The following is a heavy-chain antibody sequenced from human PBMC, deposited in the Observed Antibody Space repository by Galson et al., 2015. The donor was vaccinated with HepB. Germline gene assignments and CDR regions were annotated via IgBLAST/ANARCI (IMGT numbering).Heavy chain of an antibody. V-gene: IGHV1-69*13. CDR2: IIPIFGTA. J-gene: IGHJ6*03. Sequence: SVKVSCKASGYTFTNYTIIWVRQAPGQGLEWMGGIIPIFGTANYAQKFQGRVTITADESTSTAYMELSSLRSEDTAVYYCARGGTQLLYDYYYMDVWGKGTTVTVSS. D-gene: IGHD2-2*01. CDR1: GYTFTNYT. CDR3: ARGGTQLLYDYYYMDV.